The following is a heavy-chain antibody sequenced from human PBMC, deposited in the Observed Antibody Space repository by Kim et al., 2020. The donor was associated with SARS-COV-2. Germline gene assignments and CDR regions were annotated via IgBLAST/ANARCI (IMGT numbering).Heavy chain of an antibody. CDR2: INHSGST. J-gene: IGHJ6*02. D-gene: IGHD3-3*01. CDR1: GGSFSGYY. CDR3: ARSGSMRRYYYYGMDV. Sequence: SETLSLTCAVYGGSFSGYYWSWIRQPPGKGLEWIGEINHSGSTNYNPSLKSRVTISVDTSKNQFSLKLSSVTAADTAVYYCARSGSMRRYYYYGMDVWGQGTTVTVSS. V-gene: IGHV4-34*01.